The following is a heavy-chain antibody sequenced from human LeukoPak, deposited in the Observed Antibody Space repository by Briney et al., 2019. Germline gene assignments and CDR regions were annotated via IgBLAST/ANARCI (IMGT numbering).Heavy chain of an antibody. D-gene: IGHD4/OR15-4a*01. Sequence: GGSLRLSCAASGFTFSSYGMHWVRQAPDKGLEWVAFIRYDGSRKYYADSVKGRFTISRDNSKNTLYLQMNGLRAEDTAMYYCAKVSLNMVNDAFDIWGQGTMVSVSS. J-gene: IGHJ3*02. V-gene: IGHV3-30*02. CDR1: GFTFSSYG. CDR3: AKVSLNMVNDAFDI. CDR2: IRYDGSRK.